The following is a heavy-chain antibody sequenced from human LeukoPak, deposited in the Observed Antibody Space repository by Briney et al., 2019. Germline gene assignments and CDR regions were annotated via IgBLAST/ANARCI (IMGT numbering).Heavy chain of an antibody. Sequence: ASVKVSCKASGYTFTSYYMPWVRQAPGQGLVWMAIINPSGGSTSYAQKFQGRVTMTRDTSTSTVYMELSSLRSEDTAVYYCARGGLDYSNGPPHNWFDPWGQGTLVTVSS. J-gene: IGHJ5*02. V-gene: IGHV1-46*01. CDR3: ARGGLDYSNGPPHNWFDP. CDR1: GYTFTSYY. D-gene: IGHD4-11*01. CDR2: INPSGGST.